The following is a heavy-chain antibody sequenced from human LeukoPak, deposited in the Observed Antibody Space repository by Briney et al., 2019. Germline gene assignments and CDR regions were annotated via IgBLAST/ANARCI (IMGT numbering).Heavy chain of an antibody. Sequence: RGSLRLSCAASGFTVSSNYMSWVRQAPGKGLEWVSVIYSGGSTYYADSVKGRFTISRHNSKNTLYLQMNSLRAEDTAVYYCARLDPAAAGNAFDIWGQGTMVTVSS. CDR1: GFTVSSNY. CDR2: IYSGGST. V-gene: IGHV3-53*04. CDR3: ARLDPAAAGNAFDI. J-gene: IGHJ3*02. D-gene: IGHD6-13*01.